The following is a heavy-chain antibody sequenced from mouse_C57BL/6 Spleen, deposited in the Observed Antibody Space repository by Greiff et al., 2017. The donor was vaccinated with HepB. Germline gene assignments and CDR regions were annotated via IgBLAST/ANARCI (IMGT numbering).Heavy chain of an antibody. V-gene: IGHV5-6*01. D-gene: IGHD3-2*02. J-gene: IGHJ4*01. Sequence: DVQLVESGGDLVKPGGSLKLSCAASGFTFSSYGMSWVRQTPDKRLEWVATISSGGSYTYYPDSVKGRFTISRDNAKNTLYLQMSSLKSEDTAMYYCARLQDSSGFMSRAMDYWGQGTSVTVSS. CDR2: ISSGGSYT. CDR3: ARLQDSSGFMSRAMDY. CDR1: GFTFSSYG.